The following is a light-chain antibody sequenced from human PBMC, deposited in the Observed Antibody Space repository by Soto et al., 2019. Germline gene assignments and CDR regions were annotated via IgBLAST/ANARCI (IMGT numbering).Light chain of an antibody. CDR3: QQYNSYSWT. CDR2: DAS. V-gene: IGKV1-5*01. Sequence: DIQMTQSPSTLSASVGDRVTITCRASQSITYRLSWYQQKPVKAPKLLIYDASSLESGVPSTFSGSGSGTEITLTITSLQPDDFATYYCQQYNSYSWTFGQGSKVDIK. J-gene: IGKJ1*01. CDR1: QSITYR.